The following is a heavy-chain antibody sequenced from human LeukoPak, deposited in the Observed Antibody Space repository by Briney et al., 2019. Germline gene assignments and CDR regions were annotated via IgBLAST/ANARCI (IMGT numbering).Heavy chain of an antibody. V-gene: IGHV4-34*01. CDR3: ARGPGVRGVITDY. D-gene: IGHD3-10*01. Sequence: PSETLSLTCAVYGGSFSGYYWSWIRQPPGKGLEWIGEINHSVSTNYNPSLKSRVTISVDTSKNQFSLKLSSVTAADTAVYYCARGPGVRGVITDYWGQGTLVTVSS. CDR2: INHSVST. CDR1: GGSFSGYY. J-gene: IGHJ4*02.